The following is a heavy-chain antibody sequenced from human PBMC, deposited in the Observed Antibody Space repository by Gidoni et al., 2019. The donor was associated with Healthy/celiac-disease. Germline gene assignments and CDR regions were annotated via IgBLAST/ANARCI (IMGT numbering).Heavy chain of an antibody. Sequence: EVQLLASGGGLVQPGGSLRLSCAASGFTFRSYAMSWVRQAPGKGLGWVSAISGSGGSTYDADFVKGRFTISRDNSKNTLYLQMNSLRAEDTAVYYCAKDRLEMATSYFDYWGQGTLVTVSS. J-gene: IGHJ4*02. V-gene: IGHV3-23*01. CDR1: GFTFRSYA. D-gene: IGHD5-12*01. CDR3: AKDRLEMATSYFDY. CDR2: ISGSGGST.